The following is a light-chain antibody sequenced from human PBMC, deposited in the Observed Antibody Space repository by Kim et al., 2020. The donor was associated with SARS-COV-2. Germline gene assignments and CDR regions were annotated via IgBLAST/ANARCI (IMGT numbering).Light chain of an antibody. J-gene: IGLJ2*01. CDR1: NIGRKR. CDR3: QVWDSSSDQVV. Sequence: APRKTAIISCGGNNIGRKRVRWYQQKTGQAPVLVIYYDSDRPSRIPERFSGSNSGNTATLTISGVEAGDEADYYCQVWDSSSDQVVFGGGTQLTVL. CDR2: YDS. V-gene: IGLV3-21*04.